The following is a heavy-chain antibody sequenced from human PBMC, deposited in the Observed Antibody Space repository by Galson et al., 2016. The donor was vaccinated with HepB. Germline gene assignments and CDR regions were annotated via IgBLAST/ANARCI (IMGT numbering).Heavy chain of an antibody. Sequence: SLRLSCAASGFTFSNYAMNWVRQAPGKGLEWVSGISDSGSTSYHTDSVKGRFTISRDSSKNTLYLQMNSLRAEDTAVYYCAKDRGLHHWFFDLWGRGTPVTVSS. CDR3: AKDRGLHHWFFDL. D-gene: IGHD2-15*01. J-gene: IGHJ2*01. CDR2: ISDSGSTS. V-gene: IGHV3-23*01. CDR1: GFTFSNYA.